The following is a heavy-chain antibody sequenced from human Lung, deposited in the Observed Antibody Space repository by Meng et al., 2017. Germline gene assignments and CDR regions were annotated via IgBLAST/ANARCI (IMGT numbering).Heavy chain of an antibody. V-gene: IGHV4-34*04. CDR3: ARGSTTMAHDFDY. Sequence: QVPLQQLGVGTLPLSLTCASSGGSSGGCVCDYYWSWLRPPPGKGRVWSGEINQSANTNPSPSGEGRATISVDTSQNNLSLKLSSVTDADAAVYSCARGSTTMAHDFDYWGQGTLVTVSS. CDR1: GGCVCDYY. J-gene: IGHJ4*02. CDR2: INQSANT. D-gene: IGHD4-11*01.